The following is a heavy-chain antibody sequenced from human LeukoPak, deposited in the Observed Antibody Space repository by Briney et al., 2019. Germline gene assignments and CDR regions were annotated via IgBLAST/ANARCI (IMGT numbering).Heavy chain of an antibody. CDR1: GVSFNIGAYY. CDR3: ARGPRYSYGLDY. D-gene: IGHD5-18*01. V-gene: IGHV4-31*03. Sequence: KSSETLSLTCTVSGVSFNIGAYYWSWIRQPPGKGLEWIGYIYHSGSTYYNPSLKSRVTISVDTSKNQFSLELSSVTAADTAVYYCARGPRYSYGLDYWGQGTLVTVSS. CDR2: IYHSGST. J-gene: IGHJ4*02.